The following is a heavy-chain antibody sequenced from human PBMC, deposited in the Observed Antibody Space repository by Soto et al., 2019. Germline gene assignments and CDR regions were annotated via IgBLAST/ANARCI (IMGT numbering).Heavy chain of an antibody. D-gene: IGHD3-22*01. CDR2: IYHSGST. CDR1: GGSISSGGYS. J-gene: IGHJ4*02. CDR3: ASRRSDDSSGYYSHFDY. Sequence: QLQLQESGSGLVKPSQTLSLTCAVSGGSISSGGYSWSWIRQPPGKGLEWIGYIYHSGSTYYNPSLKSRVTISVDTSKNQFSLKLSSVTAADTAVYYCASRRSDDSSGYYSHFDYWGQGTLVTVSS. V-gene: IGHV4-30-2*05.